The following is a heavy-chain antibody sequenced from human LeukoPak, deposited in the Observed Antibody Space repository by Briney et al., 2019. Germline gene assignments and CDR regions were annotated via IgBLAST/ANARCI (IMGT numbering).Heavy chain of an antibody. CDR2: IYTGGGA. J-gene: IGHJ4*02. V-gene: IGHV3-53*01. CDR3: TRSGYRHPYHFES. Sequence: TGGSLRLSCAVSGFSVRTTYMSWVRQAPGKGLEWVSVIYTGGGADHADSVKGRFTISRDNSKNTLSLQMNSLRAEDTAIYYCTRSGYRHPYHFESWGQGTLVIVSS. D-gene: IGHD3-22*01. CDR1: GFSVRTTY.